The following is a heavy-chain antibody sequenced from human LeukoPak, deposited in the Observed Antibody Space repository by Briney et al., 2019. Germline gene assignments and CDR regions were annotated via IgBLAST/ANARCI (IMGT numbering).Heavy chain of an antibody. J-gene: IGHJ4*02. V-gene: IGHV4-61*02. Sequence: PSETLSLTCTVSGYSISSGYYWSWIRQPAGKGLEWIGRIYTSGSTNYNPSLKSRITISVDTSKNQFSLKLSSVTAADTAVYYCARDSHYSNYYDYWGQGTPVTVSS. D-gene: IGHD4-11*01. CDR2: IYTSGST. CDR3: ARDSHYSNYYDY. CDR1: GYSISSGYY.